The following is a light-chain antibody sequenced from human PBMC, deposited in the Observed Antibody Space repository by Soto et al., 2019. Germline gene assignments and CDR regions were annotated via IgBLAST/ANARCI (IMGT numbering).Light chain of an antibody. V-gene: IGKV3-15*01. J-gene: IGKJ2*01. CDR3: QQYNNWPPYT. CDR2: GAS. CDR1: QSVSSN. Sequence: EIVMTQSPATLSVSPGERVTLSCRASQSVSSNLAWYQQEPGQAPRLLIYGASTRATGIPARFSGSGSGTEFTLTISSLQSEDFAVYYCQQYNNWPPYTFGQGTKLEIK.